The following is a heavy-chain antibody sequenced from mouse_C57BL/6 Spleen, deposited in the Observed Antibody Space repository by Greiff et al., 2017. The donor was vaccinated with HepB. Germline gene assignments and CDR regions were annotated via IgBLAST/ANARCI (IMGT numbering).Heavy chain of an antibody. V-gene: IGHV1-82*01. CDR2: IYPGDGDT. Sequence: VQLQQSGPELVKPGASVKISCKASGYAFSSSWMHWVQQRPGKGLEWIGRIYPGDGDTNYNGKFKGKATLTADKSSSTAYMQLSSLTSEDSAVYFCARSSRLYYFDYWGQGTTRTVSS. D-gene: IGHD6-1*01. CDR3: ARSSRLYYFDY. J-gene: IGHJ2*01. CDR1: GYAFSSSW.